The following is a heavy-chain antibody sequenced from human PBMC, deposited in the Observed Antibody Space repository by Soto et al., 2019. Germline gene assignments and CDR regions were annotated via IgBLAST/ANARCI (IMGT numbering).Heavy chain of an antibody. CDR1: CYTFTSYG. CDR2: ISAYNGNT. D-gene: IGHD2-8*01. Sequence: SVKVSFKASCYTFTSYGISWVRQAPGQGLEWMGWISAYNGNTNYAQKLQGRVTMTTDTSTSTAYMELRSLRSDDTAVYYCARDQYCTNGVCLNWFYYYYGMDVWGQGTTVTVSS. CDR3: ARDQYCTNGVCLNWFYYYYGMDV. J-gene: IGHJ6*02. V-gene: IGHV1-18*04.